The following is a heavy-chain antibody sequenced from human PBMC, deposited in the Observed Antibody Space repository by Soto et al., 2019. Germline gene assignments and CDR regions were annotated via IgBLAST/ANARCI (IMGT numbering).Heavy chain of an antibody. V-gene: IGHV3-30*18. CDR2: VSYDGSDK. D-gene: IGHD3-10*02. CDR1: GFTFTTYG. Sequence: GGSLRLSCAASGFTFTTYGMHWVRQAPGKGLEWVSGVSYDGSDKEYEETVKGRFSISRDNSMKTLDLQMLSLRTEDTAVYYCAKEHCGLYSRHYFDSWGQGTLVTVSS. J-gene: IGHJ4*02. CDR3: AKEHCGLYSRHYFDS.